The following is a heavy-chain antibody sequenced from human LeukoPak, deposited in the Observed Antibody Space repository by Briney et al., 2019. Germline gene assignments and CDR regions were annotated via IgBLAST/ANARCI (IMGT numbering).Heavy chain of an antibody. CDR3: ARESWNTVMARGWFDP. J-gene: IGHJ5*02. CDR1: GYTFTDYY. CDR2: ISPNSGGT. Sequence: GASVKVSCKASGYTFTDYYIHWVRQAPGQGLEWMGWISPNSGGTNYAQKFQGRVTMTRDTSISTAYMELSRLRSDDTAVYYCARESWNTVMARGWFDPWGQGTLVTVSS. D-gene: IGHD5-18*01. V-gene: IGHV1-2*02.